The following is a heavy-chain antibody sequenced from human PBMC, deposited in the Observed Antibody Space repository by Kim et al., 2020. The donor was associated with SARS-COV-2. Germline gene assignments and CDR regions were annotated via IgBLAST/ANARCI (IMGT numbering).Heavy chain of an antibody. Sequence: GGSLRLSCAASGFSFSSYAMSWVRQAPGKGLEWVSTISGSGGTTYYADSVKGRFTISRDNSKNTLYLQMSSLRADDTAVYYCANHGGGAITSGPDCWGQGTLVTVSS. CDR2: ISGSGGTT. CDR3: ANHGGGAITSGPDC. J-gene: IGHJ4*02. V-gene: IGHV3-23*01. CDR1: GFSFSSYA. D-gene: IGHD5-12*01.